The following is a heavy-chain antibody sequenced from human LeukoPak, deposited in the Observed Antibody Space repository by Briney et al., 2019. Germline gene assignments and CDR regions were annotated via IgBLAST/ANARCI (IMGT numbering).Heavy chain of an antibody. CDR1: GFTFSNYV. D-gene: IGHD6-25*01. CDR3: ARGHSSGRYYFDY. J-gene: IGHJ4*02. CDR2: ISGGGGTT. V-gene: IGHV3-23*01. Sequence: GGSLRLSCAASGFTFSNYVMTWVRQAPGRGLEWVSTISGGGGTTHYADSVKGRFLISRDNSKNTLSLQMNSLRAEDTAVYYCARGHSSGRYYFDYWRQGTLVTVSS.